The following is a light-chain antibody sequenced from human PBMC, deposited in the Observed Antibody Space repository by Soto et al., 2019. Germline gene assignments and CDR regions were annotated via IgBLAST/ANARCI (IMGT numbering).Light chain of an antibody. CDR1: QSVSSSY. Sequence: EIVLSQSPGTLSLSQGERATLSCRASQSVSSSYLAWYQQKPGQAPRLLIYGASSRATGIPDRFSGSGSGTDFTLTISRLEPEDFAVYYCQQYVSIPLTFGGGTMVDIK. V-gene: IGKV3-20*01. CDR2: GAS. CDR3: QQYVSIPLT. J-gene: IGKJ4*01.